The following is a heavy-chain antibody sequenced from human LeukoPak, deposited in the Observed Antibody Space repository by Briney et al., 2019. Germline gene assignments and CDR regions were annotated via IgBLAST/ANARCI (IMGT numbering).Heavy chain of an antibody. J-gene: IGHJ4*02. CDR1: GGSISSYY. Sequence: PSETLTLTCTVSGGSISSYYWSWIRQPQGKGLDWIGYIYYSGSTNYNPSLKSRVTISVDTSKNQFSLKLSSVTAADTAVYYCAREQRFGELFFFDYWGQGTLVTVSS. CDR2: IYYSGST. CDR3: AREQRFGELFFFDY. V-gene: IGHV4-59*01. D-gene: IGHD3-10*01.